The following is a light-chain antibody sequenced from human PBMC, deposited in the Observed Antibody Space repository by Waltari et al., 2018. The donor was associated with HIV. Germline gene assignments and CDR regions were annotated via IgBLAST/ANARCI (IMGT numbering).Light chain of an antibody. Sequence: EVVMTQSPAPLSVSPEGTVTLSCTASQPLKSNLAWYVQRPGHAPRLIIYGASTRAAGIPARFSVNGSGTDFTLTISSLQSEDFAVYFCQHYTNSPPGYTFGQGTKLELK. J-gene: IGKJ2*01. V-gene: IGKV3-15*01. CDR3: QHYTNSPPGYT. CDR2: GAS. CDR1: QPLKSN.